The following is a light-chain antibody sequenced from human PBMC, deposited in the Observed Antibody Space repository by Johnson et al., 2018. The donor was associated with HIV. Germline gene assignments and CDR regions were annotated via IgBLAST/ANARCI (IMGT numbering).Light chain of an antibody. J-gene: IGLJ1*01. CDR3: GTWDSSLSAYV. V-gene: IGLV1-51*01. CDR2: DNN. CDR1: SSNIGNNY. Sequence: QSVLTKPPSVSAAPGQKVTISCYGSSSNIGNNYVSWYQQLPGTAPKLLIYDNNKRPSGIPDRFSGSKSGPSATLGITGLQTGDEADYYCGTWDSSLSAYVFGTGTKVTVL.